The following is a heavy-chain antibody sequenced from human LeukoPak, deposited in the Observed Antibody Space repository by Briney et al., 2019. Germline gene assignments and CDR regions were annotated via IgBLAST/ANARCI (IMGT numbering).Heavy chain of an antibody. Sequence: SETLSLTCTVSGGSISSSSYYWGWIRQPPGKGLEWIGSIYYSGSTYYNPSLKSRVTISVDTSKNQSSLKLSSVTAADTAVYYCARDLLLGGGDCYSSCAFDIWGQGTMVTVSS. CDR1: GGSISSSSYY. V-gene: IGHV4-39*07. CDR2: IYYSGST. J-gene: IGHJ3*02. CDR3: ARDLLLGGGDCYSSCAFDI. D-gene: IGHD2-21*02.